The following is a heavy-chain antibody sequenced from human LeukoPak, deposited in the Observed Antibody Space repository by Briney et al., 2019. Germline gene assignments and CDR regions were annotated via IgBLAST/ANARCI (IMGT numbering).Heavy chain of an antibody. CDR1: GFTFSSYS. CDR3: ARDLTASI. D-gene: IGHD2-21*02. CDR2: ISGSGSTI. Sequence: GGSLRLSCAASGFTFSSYSVNWVRQAPGKGLEWVSYISGSGSTIYYADSVKGRFTISRDNAKNSVYLQMNSLRAEDTAVYCCARDLTASIWGQGTMVTVSS. J-gene: IGHJ3*02. V-gene: IGHV3-48*01.